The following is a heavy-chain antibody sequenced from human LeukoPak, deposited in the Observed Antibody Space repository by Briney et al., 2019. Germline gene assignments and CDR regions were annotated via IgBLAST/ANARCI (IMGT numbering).Heavy chain of an antibody. Sequence: GGSLRLSCAASGFSFNNYAMSWVRQAPGKGLEWVSLIIASSGDTFYADSVKGRFTISRDNSKNTLSLQMNSLRAEDTALYYCAKGAYDYVEMGYFDYWGQGTLVTVSS. J-gene: IGHJ4*02. CDR1: GFSFNNYA. V-gene: IGHV3-23*01. CDR2: IIASSGDT. CDR3: AKGAYDYVEMGYFDY. D-gene: IGHD5-12*01.